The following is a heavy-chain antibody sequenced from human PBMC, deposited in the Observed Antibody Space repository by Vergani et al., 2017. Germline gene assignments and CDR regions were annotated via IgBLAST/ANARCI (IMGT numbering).Heavy chain of an antibody. V-gene: IGHV3-33*01. CDR2: IWYDGSNK. J-gene: IGHJ4*03. CDR3: ARDRILGGYFDY. D-gene: IGHD2/OR15-2a*01. Sequence: QVQLVESGGGVVQPGRSLRLSCAASGFTFSSYGMHWVRQAPGKGLEWVAVIWYDGSNKYYADSVKGRFTISRDNSKNTLYLQMNSLRAEDTAVYYCARDRILGGYFDYWGQGTMVIVSS. CDR1: GFTFSSYG.